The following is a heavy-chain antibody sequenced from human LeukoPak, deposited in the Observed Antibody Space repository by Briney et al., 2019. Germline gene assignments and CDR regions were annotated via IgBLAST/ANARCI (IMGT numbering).Heavy chain of an antibody. CDR1: GGTFSSYA. V-gene: IGHV1-69*05. CDR2: IIPIFGTA. D-gene: IGHD5-12*01. Sequence: ASVKVSCKASGGTFSSYAISWVRQAPGQGLEWMGGIIPIFGTANYAQKFQGRVTITTDESTSTAYMELSSLKSEDTAVYYCARGDIVATIWAPPFDYWGQGTLVTVSS. CDR3: ARGDIVATIWAPPFDY. J-gene: IGHJ4*02.